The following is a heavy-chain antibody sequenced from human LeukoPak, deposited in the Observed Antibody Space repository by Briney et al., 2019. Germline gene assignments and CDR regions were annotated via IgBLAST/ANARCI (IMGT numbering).Heavy chain of an antibody. Sequence: GGSLRLSCAASGFSFSRYGMKWVRQAPGKGLEWLSYIRSSDSTTYYADSVKGRFTISRDNAKNSLYLQMDSLRVEDTAVYYCAKGRIAVADFFDYWGQGTLVTVSS. CDR2: IRSSDSTT. V-gene: IGHV3-48*04. CDR1: GFSFSRYG. J-gene: IGHJ4*02. CDR3: AKGRIAVADFFDY. D-gene: IGHD6-19*01.